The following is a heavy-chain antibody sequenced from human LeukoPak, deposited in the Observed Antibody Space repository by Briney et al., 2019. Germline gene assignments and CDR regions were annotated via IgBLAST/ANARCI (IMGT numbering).Heavy chain of an antibody. CDR3: ARTGSTVTMLYPFDH. Sequence: SETLSLTCTVSGGSINRYYWSWIRQPPGKGLEWIGNIYYSGSTNYNPSLKSRVSISVDTSKNQFSLKLSSVTAADTAVYYCARTGSTVTMLYPFDHWGQGTLVTVSS. D-gene: IGHD4-17*01. CDR2: IYYSGST. CDR1: GGSINRYY. J-gene: IGHJ4*02. V-gene: IGHV4-59*13.